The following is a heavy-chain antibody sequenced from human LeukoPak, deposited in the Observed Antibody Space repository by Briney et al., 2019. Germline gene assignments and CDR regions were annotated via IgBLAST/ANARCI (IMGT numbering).Heavy chain of an antibody. CDR1: GYTFTGYY. Sequence: GASVKVSCKASGYTFTGYYMHWVRQAPGQGLEWMGWINPNSGGTNYAQTFQGRVTMTRDTSISTAYMELSRLRSDDTAVYYCARSKDGGAFDYWGQGTLVTVSS. J-gene: IGHJ4*02. D-gene: IGHD3-16*01. CDR3: ARSKDGGAFDY. CDR2: INPNSGGT. V-gene: IGHV1-2*02.